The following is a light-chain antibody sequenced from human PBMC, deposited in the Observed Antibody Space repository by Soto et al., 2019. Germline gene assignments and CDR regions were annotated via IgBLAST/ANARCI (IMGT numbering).Light chain of an antibody. Sequence: DIPMTQSPSTLSASVGDRVTITCRASQNINTYLAWYQHKPGRAPKVLIYDVSSLQSGVPSRFSGSGSGTEFTLTFSSLQPDDFATYYCQQDNSFGQGTKLDIK. CDR3: QQDNS. J-gene: IGKJ2*01. CDR2: DVS. V-gene: IGKV1-5*01. CDR1: QNINTY.